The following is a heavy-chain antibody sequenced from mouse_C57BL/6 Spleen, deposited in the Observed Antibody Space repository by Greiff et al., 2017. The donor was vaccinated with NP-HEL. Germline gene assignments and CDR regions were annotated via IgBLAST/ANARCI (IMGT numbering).Heavy chain of an antibody. Sequence: VQRVESGPELVKPGASVKISCKASGYSFTSYYIHWVKQRPGQGLEWIGWIYPGSGNTKYNEKFKGKATLTADTSSSTAYMQLSSLTSEDSAVYYCAREGNGLGFFAYWGQGTLVTVSA. CDR2: IYPGSGNT. D-gene: IGHD3-3*01. J-gene: IGHJ3*01. V-gene: IGHV1-66*01. CDR1: GYSFTSYY. CDR3: AREGNGLGFFAY.